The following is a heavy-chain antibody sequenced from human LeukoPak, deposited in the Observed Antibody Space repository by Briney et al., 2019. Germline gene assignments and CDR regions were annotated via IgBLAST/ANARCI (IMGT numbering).Heavy chain of an antibody. Sequence: PSETLSLTCAVYGGSFSGYYWSWIRQPPGKGLEWIGEINHSGSTNYNPSLKSRVTISVDTSKNQFSLKLSSVTAADTAVYYCASGSSWYTVGYWGQGTLVTVSS. CDR3: ASGSSWYTVGY. CDR1: GGSFSGYY. CDR2: INHSGST. V-gene: IGHV4-34*01. J-gene: IGHJ4*02. D-gene: IGHD6-13*01.